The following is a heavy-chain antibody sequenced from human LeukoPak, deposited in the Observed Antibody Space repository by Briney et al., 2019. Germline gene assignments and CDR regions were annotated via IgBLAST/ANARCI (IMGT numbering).Heavy chain of an antibody. Sequence: PSETLSLTCTVSGGSISSYYWSWIRQPPGKGLEWIGYIYYSGSTNYNPSLKSRVTISVDTSKNQFSLKLGSVTAADTAVYCCARVGVPPGYYWFDYWGQGTLVTVSS. CDR1: GGSISSYY. CDR3: ARVGVPPGYYWFDY. D-gene: IGHD1-26*01. V-gene: IGHV4-59*01. J-gene: IGHJ4*02. CDR2: IYYSGST.